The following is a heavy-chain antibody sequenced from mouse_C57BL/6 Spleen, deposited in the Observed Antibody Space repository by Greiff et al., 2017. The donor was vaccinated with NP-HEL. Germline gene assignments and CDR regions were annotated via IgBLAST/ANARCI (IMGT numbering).Heavy chain of an antibody. V-gene: IGHV1-52*01. CDR3: ARGGVYYGYFGAWFAY. J-gene: IGHJ3*01. CDR1: GYTFTSYW. Sequence: QVHVKQPGAELVRPGSSVKLSCKASGYTFTSYWMHWVKQRPIQGLEWIGNIDPSDSETHYNQKFKVKATLTVDKSSSTAYMQLSSLTSEDSAVYYCARGGVYYGYFGAWFAYWGQGTLVTVSA. CDR2: IDPSDSET. D-gene: IGHD2-2*01.